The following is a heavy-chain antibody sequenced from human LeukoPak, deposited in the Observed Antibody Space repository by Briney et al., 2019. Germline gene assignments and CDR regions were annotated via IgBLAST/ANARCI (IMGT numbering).Heavy chain of an antibody. CDR1: GYTFTGYY. V-gene: IGHV1-2*02. CDR3: ARAHYDFWSGYPPIDP. CDR2: INPNSGGT. Sequence: ASVKVSCKASGYTFTGYYMHWVRQAPGQGLEWMGWINPNSGGTNYAQKFQGRVTMTRDTSISTAYMELSRLRSDDTAVYYCARAHYDFWSGYPPIDPWGQGTLVTVYS. D-gene: IGHD3-3*01. J-gene: IGHJ5*02.